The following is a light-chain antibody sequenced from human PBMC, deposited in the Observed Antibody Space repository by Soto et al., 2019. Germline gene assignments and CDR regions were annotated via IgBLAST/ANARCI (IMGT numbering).Light chain of an antibody. CDR2: LAS. V-gene: IGKV1-5*03. Sequence: DLQMTQSPSTLSASVGDRVTITCRASQSIGDWLAWYQQKPGKAPKLLIYLASSLESGVPSRFSGSGSGTEFTLTISSLQPDDFATYYCQQYSGWTFGQGTKVEIK. CDR3: QQYSGWT. J-gene: IGKJ1*01. CDR1: QSIGDW.